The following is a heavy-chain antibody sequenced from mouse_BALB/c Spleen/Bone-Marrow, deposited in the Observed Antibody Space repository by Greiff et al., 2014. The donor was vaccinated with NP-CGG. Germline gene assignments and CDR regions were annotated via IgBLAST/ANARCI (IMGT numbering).Heavy chain of an antibody. Sequence: QVQLQQSGAELVKPGASVKLSCKASGYTFTSYYMYWVKQRPGQGLEWIGEINPSNGGTNFNEKFKRRATLTVDKSSSTAYMQLSSLTSEDSAVYYCTRLPHWGQGTSVTVSS. V-gene: IGHV1S81*02. CDR1: GYTFTSYY. CDR2: INPSNGGT. CDR3: TRLPH. J-gene: IGHJ4*01. D-gene: IGHD5-1*01.